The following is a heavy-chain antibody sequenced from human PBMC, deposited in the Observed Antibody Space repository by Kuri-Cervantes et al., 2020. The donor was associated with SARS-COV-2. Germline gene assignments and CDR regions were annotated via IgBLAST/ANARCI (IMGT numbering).Heavy chain of an antibody. CDR2: ISAYNGNT. Sequence: ASVKVSCKASGYTFTSYGISWVRQAPGQGLEWMGWISAYNGNTNYAQKLQGRVTMTTDTSTSTAYMELRSLRSDDTAVYYCARDPNYDSSGYYGLTFYYWGQGTLVTVSS. J-gene: IGHJ4*02. V-gene: IGHV1-18*01. CDR1: GYTFTSYG. D-gene: IGHD3-22*01. CDR3: ARDPNYDSSGYYGLTFYY.